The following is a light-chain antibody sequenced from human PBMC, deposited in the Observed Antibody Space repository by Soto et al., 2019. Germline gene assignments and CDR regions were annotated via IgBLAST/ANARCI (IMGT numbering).Light chain of an antibody. CDR3: QQYNSYSET. CDR1: QSISSV. Sequence: DIQMTQSPSTLSASVGDRVTITCRASQSISSVLACYQHKPGKALKLLIYDASSLESGVPSRFSGSGSGTEFTLTISSLQPDDFATYYCQQYNSYSETFGQGTKVEIK. J-gene: IGKJ1*01. V-gene: IGKV1-5*01. CDR2: DAS.